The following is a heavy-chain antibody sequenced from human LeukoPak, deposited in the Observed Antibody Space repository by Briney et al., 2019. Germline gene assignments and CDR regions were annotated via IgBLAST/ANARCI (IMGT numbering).Heavy chain of an antibody. Sequence: PSETLSLTCTVSGGSISSYYWSWIRQPPGKGLEWIGYIYYSGSTNYNPSLTSRVTISVDTSKNQFSLKLSSVTAADTAVDYCARVSLKHYGSGTFDYWGQGTLVTVSS. D-gene: IGHD3-10*01. CDR2: IYYSGST. CDR1: GGSISSYY. CDR3: ARVSLKHYGSGTFDY. V-gene: IGHV4-59*01. J-gene: IGHJ4*02.